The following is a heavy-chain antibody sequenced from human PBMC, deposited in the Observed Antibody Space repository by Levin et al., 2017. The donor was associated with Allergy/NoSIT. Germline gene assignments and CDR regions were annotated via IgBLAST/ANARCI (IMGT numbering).Heavy chain of an antibody. Sequence: ASVKVSCKGSGYSFTSYWIGWVRQMPGKGLEWMGIIYPGDSDTRYSPSFQGQVTISADKSISTAYLQWSSLKASDTAMYYCARRLYTYYYGSGHAFDIWGQGTMVTVSS. CDR3: ARRLYTYYYGSGHAFDI. CDR1: GYSFTSYW. CDR2: IYPGDSDT. V-gene: IGHV5-51*01. J-gene: IGHJ3*02. D-gene: IGHD3-10*01.